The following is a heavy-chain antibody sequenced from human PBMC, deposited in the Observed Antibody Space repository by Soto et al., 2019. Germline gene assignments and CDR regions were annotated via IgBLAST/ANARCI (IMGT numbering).Heavy chain of an antibody. CDR2: IWYDGSNK. CDR3: ARDAYYDFWSGYSPLYGMDV. J-gene: IGHJ6*02. CDR1: GFTFSSYG. Sequence: GGSLRLSCAASGFTFSSYGMHWVRQAPGKGLEWVAVIWYDGSNKYYADSVKGRFTISRDNSKNTLYLQMNSPRAEDTAVYYCARDAYYDFWSGYSPLYGMDVWGQGTTVTVSS. D-gene: IGHD3-3*01. V-gene: IGHV3-33*01.